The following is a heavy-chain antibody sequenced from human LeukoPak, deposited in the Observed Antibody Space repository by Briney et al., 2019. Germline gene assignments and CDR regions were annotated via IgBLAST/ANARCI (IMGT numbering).Heavy chain of an antibody. CDR2: IKQDGSEK. D-gene: IGHD3-3*01. Sequence: GGSLRLSCAASGFTFSSHWMSWVRQTPGKGLERVATIKQDGSEKYYVGSVNGRFTISRDNAKNSLYLQMNSLRAEGTGTYYCARDFGRPTTFDYWGQGTLVTVSS. J-gene: IGHJ4*02. CDR3: ARDFGRPTTFDY. CDR1: GFTFSSHW. V-gene: IGHV3-7*03.